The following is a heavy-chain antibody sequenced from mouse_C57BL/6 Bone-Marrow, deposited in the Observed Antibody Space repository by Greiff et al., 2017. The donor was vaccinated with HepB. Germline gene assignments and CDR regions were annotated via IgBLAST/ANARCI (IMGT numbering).Heavy chain of an antibody. Sequence: QVQLQQPGAELVMPGASVKLSCKASGYTFTSYWMHWVKQRPGQGLEWIGGIDPSDSYTNYNQKFKGKSTLTVDKSSSTAYMQLSSLTSEDSAVYYCASYGYDGGYYAMDYWGQGTSVTVSS. CDR1: GYTFTSYW. CDR3: ASYGYDGGYYAMDY. D-gene: IGHD2-2*01. CDR2: IDPSDSYT. J-gene: IGHJ4*01. V-gene: IGHV1-69*01.